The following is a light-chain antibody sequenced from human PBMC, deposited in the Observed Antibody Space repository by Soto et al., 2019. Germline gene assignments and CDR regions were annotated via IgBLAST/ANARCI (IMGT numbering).Light chain of an antibody. CDR2: GAS. CDR1: QSVNNN. CDR3: QQYNNWPPLT. Sequence: EILMTQSPTTLSVSPGERVTLSCRASQSVNNNLTWYQQKPGQVPRLLIYGASTRATGIPARFSGSGSETEFTLTISGLQSEDFAVYYCQQYNNWPPLTFGGGTKVEIK. J-gene: IGKJ4*01. V-gene: IGKV3-15*01.